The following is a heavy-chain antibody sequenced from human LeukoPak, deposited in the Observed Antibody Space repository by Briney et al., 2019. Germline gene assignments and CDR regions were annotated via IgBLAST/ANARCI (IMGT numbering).Heavy chain of an antibody. V-gene: IGHV3-66*01. Sequence: TGGSLRLSCAASEFSVGSNYMTWVRQAPGKGLEWVSLIYSGGSTYYADSVKGRFTISRDNSKNTLYLQMNSLRAEDTAVYYCARVSAVRGVIITSYYFDYWGQGTLVTVSS. D-gene: IGHD3-10*01. J-gene: IGHJ4*02. CDR3: ARVSAVRGVIITSYYFDY. CDR1: EFSVGSNY. CDR2: IYSGGST.